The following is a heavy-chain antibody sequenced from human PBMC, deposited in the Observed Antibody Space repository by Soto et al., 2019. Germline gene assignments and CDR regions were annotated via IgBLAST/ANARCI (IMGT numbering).Heavy chain of an antibody. V-gene: IGHV4-34*01. D-gene: IGHD3-10*01. Sequence: SETLSLTCAVYGGSFSGYYWTWIRQPLGTGLEWIGEINHSGSTNYNPSLKSRVTISVDTSKNQFSLKLTSVTAADTAVYYCARDKITGLFDYWGQGTLVTVSS. CDR3: ARDKITGLFDY. CDR2: INHSGST. CDR1: GGSFSGYY. J-gene: IGHJ4*02.